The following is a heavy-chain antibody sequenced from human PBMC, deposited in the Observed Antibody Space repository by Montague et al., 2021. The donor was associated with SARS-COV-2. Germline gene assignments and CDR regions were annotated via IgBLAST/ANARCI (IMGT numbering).Heavy chain of an antibody. CDR2: IHISGST. J-gene: IGHJ4*02. CDR3: ASTRGRFGGFHFDY. Sequence: SETLSLTCTVSGGSITNFIWNWIWQRPGKGLEWLGYIHISGSTTNYPTPKRQVTITIYTSKAKFSLSLGLASAADTAVDYCASTRGRFGGFHFDYWGQGTLVTVSS. V-gene: IGHV4-4*08. D-gene: IGHD3-16*01. CDR1: GGSITNFI.